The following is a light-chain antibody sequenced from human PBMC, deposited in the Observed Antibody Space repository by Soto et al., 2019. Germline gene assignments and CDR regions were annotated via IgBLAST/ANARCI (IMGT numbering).Light chain of an antibody. CDR1: QSISSW. CDR3: QQYNRYWT. Sequence: DIQMTQSPSTLSASVGDRVTITCRPSQSISSWLAWYQQKPGKAPTLVIYKASSLESGVPSRFSGSGFGTECTPAISSLQPDAFATYYCQQYNRYWTFGQGTKVDI. J-gene: IGKJ1*01. CDR2: KAS. V-gene: IGKV1-5*03.